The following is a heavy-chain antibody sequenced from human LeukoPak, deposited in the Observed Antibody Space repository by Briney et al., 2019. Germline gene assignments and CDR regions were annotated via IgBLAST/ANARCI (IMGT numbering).Heavy chain of an antibody. CDR1: GRSISSGSYY. CDR3: ARVFHDYSNYVFDY. V-gene: IGHV4-61*02. J-gene: IGHJ4*02. D-gene: IGHD4-11*01. CDR2: IYTSGST. Sequence: PSETLSLTCTVSGRSISSGSYYWSWIRQPAGKGLEWFGRIYTSGSTNYNPSLKSRVTISVDSSKNQFSLKLSSVTAADTAVYYCARVFHDYSNYVFDYWGLGTLVTVSS.